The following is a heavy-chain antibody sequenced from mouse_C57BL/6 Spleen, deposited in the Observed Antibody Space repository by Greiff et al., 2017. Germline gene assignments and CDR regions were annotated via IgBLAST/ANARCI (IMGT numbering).Heavy chain of an antibody. CDR2: ISSGGSYT. J-gene: IGHJ1*03. CDR1: GFTFSSYG. Sequence: EVKVVESGGDLVKPGGSLKLSCAASGFTFSSYGMSWVRQTPDKRLEWVATISSGGSYTYYPDSVKGRFTISRDNAKNTLYLQMSSLKSEDTAMYYCARQETGYWYFDVWGTGTTVTVSS. CDR3: ARQETGYWYFDV. D-gene: IGHD4-1*01. V-gene: IGHV5-6*01.